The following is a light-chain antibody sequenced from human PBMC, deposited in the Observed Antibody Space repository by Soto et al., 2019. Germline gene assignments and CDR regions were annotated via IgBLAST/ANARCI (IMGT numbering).Light chain of an antibody. Sequence: IVMTQSPLSLPVTPGEPASVSCSSSQRLLHSNGYHYLDWYLQKPGQSPQLLIYLGSNRASGVPDRFSGSGSGTDFTLKISRVEAEDVGVYYCMQALHSPWTFGQGTRLEIK. J-gene: IGKJ5*01. CDR3: MQALHSPWT. CDR2: LGS. CDR1: QRLLHSNGYHY. V-gene: IGKV2-28*01.